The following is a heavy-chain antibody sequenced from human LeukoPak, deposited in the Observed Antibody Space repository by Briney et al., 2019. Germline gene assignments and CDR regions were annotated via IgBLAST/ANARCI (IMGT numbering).Heavy chain of an antibody. CDR2: INPNSGGT. J-gene: IGHJ5*02. V-gene: IGHV1-2*02. CDR1: GYTFTDYY. D-gene: IGHD6-19*01. CDR3: ARGRNIAVAGTRWFDP. Sequence: ASVTVSFKASGYTFTDYYMHWVRQAPGQGVAWMGWINPNSGGTNYAQKFQGRVTMTRDTSISTAYMELSRLRSDDTAVYYCARGRNIAVAGTRWFDPWGQGTLVTVSS.